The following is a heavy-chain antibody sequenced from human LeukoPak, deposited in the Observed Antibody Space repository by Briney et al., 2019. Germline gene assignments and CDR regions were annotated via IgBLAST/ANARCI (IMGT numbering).Heavy chain of an antibody. Sequence: GESLKISCKGSGYSFTSYWIGWVRQMPGKGLEWMGIIYPGDSDTRYSPSFQGQVTISADKSISTAYLQWSSLKASDTAMYYCARGDNGDFRVFYTLFDYWGQGTLVTVSS. J-gene: IGHJ4*02. CDR2: IYPGDSDT. CDR3: ARGDNGDFRVFYTLFDY. D-gene: IGHD4-17*01. CDR1: GYSFTSYW. V-gene: IGHV5-51*01.